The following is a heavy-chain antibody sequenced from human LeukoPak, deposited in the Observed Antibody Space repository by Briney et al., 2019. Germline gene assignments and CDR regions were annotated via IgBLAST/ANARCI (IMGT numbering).Heavy chain of an antibody. Sequence: PGGSLRLSCAASGFTFSNYDMHWVRQATGKGLEWVSAFHTAGDIHYSGSVKGRFATSRENAKNSFYLQMNNLRAEDTAVYYCERVLSSPYDSSGYLDYWGQGTLVTVSS. CDR2: FHTAGDI. CDR3: ERVLSSPYDSSGYLDY. J-gene: IGHJ4*02. V-gene: IGHV3-13*01. D-gene: IGHD3-22*01. CDR1: GFTFSNYD.